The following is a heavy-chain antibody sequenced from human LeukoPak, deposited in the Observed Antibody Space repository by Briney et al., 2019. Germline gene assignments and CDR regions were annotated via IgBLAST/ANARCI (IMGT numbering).Heavy chain of an antibody. J-gene: IGHJ5*02. CDR2: ISYSGNT. Sequence: SETLSLTCTVSGAPISRGDYYWNSIRQPPGKGLEWIGYISYSGNTYYSPSLKSRLTISLDTSKNEFSLKLSSVTAADTGVYFCFRDPFHVYWTSISCYGFDPRGERTLVTVSS. CDR1: GAPISRGDYY. D-gene: IGHD2-2*01. V-gene: IGHV4-30-4*08. CDR3: FRDPFHVYWTSISCYGFDP.